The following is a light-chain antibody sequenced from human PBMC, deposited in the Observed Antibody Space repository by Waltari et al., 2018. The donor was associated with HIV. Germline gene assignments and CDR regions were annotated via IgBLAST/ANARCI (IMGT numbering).Light chain of an antibody. J-gene: IGKJ3*01. CDR3: QKSYSPPFT. CDR1: QSISSY. V-gene: IGKV1-39*01. Sequence: DIQMTQSPSSLSASVGDRVTITCRASQSISSYLNWYQQKPGKAPKVLIYATSRMQSGVPSRFSGSGSGTDFTLTISSLQPEDFATYYCQKSYSPPFTFGPGTKVDI. CDR2: ATS.